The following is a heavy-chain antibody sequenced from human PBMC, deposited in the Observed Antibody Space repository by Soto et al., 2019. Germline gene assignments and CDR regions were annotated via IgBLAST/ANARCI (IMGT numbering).Heavy chain of an antibody. D-gene: IGHD2-2*01. CDR3: ARVRQYCSATSCYLDP. CDR2: IHHSGTT. V-gene: IGHV4-4*02. CDR1: GGSISSSNW. Sequence: NPSETLSLTCAVSGGSISSSNWRHWVRQPPGKGLEWIGEIHHSGTTNYNPSLKSRVAISVDKSKNQFSLKVNSVTAADTAVYYCARVRQYCSATSCYLDPWGQGTLVTVSS. J-gene: IGHJ5*02.